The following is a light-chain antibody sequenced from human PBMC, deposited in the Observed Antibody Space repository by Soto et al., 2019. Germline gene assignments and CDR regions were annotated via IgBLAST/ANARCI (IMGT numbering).Light chain of an antibody. CDR2: TNN. CDR3: AARDDSLNGRV. V-gene: IGLV1-44*01. J-gene: IGLJ1*01. CDR1: SSNIGSNP. Sequence: VLTQPPSASGTPGQRVTISCSGSSSNIGSNPVNWYQQLPGTAPKLLIYTNNQRPSGVPDRFSGSKSGTSASLAISGLQAEDEADYYCAARDDSLNGRVFGTGTKLTVL.